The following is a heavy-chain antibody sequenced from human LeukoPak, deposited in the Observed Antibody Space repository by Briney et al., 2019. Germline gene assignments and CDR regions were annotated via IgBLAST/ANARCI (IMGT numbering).Heavy chain of an antibody. CDR3: ARDRPNWAIDY. V-gene: IGHV3-48*01. CDR1: GFTLSDYH. CDR2: ISSRSSAI. Sequence: GGSLRLSCAASGFTLSDYHINWVRQAPGKGLEWISYISSRSSAIYYADSVKGRFAISRDTAKDSVYLHMSSLSAEDTAVYYCARDRPNWAIDYWGQGTLVTVSS. J-gene: IGHJ4*02. D-gene: IGHD7-27*01.